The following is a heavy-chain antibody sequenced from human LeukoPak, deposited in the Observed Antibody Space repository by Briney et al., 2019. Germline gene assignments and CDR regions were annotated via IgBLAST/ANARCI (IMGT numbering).Heavy chain of an antibody. CDR1: GFTFSSYA. Sequence: GGSLRLSCAASGFTFSSYAMSWVRQAPGKGLEWVSAISGSGGSTYYADSVKGRFTISRDNSKNTLYLQMNSLRAEDTAVYYCAKGDYDFWSGFDPIDYWGQGTLVTVSS. D-gene: IGHD3-3*01. CDR3: AKGDYDFWSGFDPIDY. CDR2: ISGSGGST. J-gene: IGHJ4*02. V-gene: IGHV3-23*01.